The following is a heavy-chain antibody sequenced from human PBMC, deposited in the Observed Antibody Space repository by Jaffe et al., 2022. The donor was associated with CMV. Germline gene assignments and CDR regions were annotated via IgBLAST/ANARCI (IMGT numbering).Heavy chain of an antibody. CDR1: GGSISSYY. D-gene: IGHD1-26*01. CDR3: AISGSYQGFFDY. V-gene: IGHV4-59*01. CDR2: IYYSGST. Sequence: QVQLQESGPGLVKPSETLSLTCTVSGGSISSYYWSWIRQPPGKGLEWIGYIYYSGSTNYNPSLKSRVTISVDTSKNQFSLKLSSVTAADTAVYYCAISGSYQGFFDYWGQGTLVTVSS. J-gene: IGHJ4*02.